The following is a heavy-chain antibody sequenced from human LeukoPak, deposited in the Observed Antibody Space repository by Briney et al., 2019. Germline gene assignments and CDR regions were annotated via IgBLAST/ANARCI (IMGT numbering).Heavy chain of an antibody. J-gene: IGHJ4*02. CDR2: ISGSGGST. V-gene: IGHV3-23*01. CDR1: GFTFSSYA. CDR3: AKVYCSSTSCECFDY. D-gene: IGHD2-2*01. Sequence: GGSLRLSCAASGFTFSSYAMSWVRQAPGKGLEWVSAISGSGGSTYYADSVKGRFTISRDNSKNTLYLQMNSLRAEDTAVYYCAKVYCSSTSCECFDYWGQGTLDTVSS.